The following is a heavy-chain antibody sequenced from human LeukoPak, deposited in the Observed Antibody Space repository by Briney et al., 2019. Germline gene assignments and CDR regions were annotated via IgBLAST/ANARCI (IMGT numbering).Heavy chain of an antibody. CDR2: INPSGGST. J-gene: IGHJ4*02. D-gene: IGHD6-19*01. Sequence: GASVKVSCKASGYTFTSYYMHWVRQAPGQGLEWMGIINPSGGSTSYAQKFQGRVTMTRDTSTSTVSMELSSLRSEDTAVYYCARTPGIAVAGHKYYFDYWGQGTLVTVSS. V-gene: IGHV1-46*01. CDR1: GYTFTSYY. CDR3: ARTPGIAVAGHKYYFDY.